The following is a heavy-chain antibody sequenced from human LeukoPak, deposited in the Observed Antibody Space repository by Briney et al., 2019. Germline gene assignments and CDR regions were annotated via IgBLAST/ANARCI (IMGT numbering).Heavy chain of an antibody. CDR3: ARGRPAADDFDL. J-gene: IGHJ4*02. D-gene: IGHD6-13*01. Sequence: ASVKVSCKASGYTFDSYSINWVRQAPGQGLAWLGWVNTYNGDTKYTQKFQGRVSLTTDSSASTAYMELTNLKSDDTGIYYCARGRPAADDFDLWGQGTPVTVSS. V-gene: IGHV1-18*01. CDR1: GYTFDSYS. CDR2: VNTYNGDT.